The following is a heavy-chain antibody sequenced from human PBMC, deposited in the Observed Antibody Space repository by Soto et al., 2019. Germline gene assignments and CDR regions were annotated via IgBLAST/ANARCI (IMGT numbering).Heavy chain of an antibody. CDR2: VYYTGDT. Sequence: SETLSLTCTVPGDSISTFYWSWVRQPPGRGLEWIGYVYYTGDTNYNPSLKSRVTMSIDTSENQLSLKLSSVTAADTAVYYCVSYDRSSGRYTLDYWGQGTLVTVSS. V-gene: IGHV4-59*01. J-gene: IGHJ4*02. CDR1: GDSISTFY. D-gene: IGHD3-10*01. CDR3: VSYDRSSGRYTLDY.